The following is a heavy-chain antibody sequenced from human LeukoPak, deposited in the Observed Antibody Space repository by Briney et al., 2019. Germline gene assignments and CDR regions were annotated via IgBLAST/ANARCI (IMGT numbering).Heavy chain of an antibody. J-gene: IGHJ4*02. Sequence: GGSLRLSCAASGFTFSSYAMSWVRQAPGKGLEWVSVISSGSGGSTDYADSVKGRFTISRDNFKNTVYLQMNSLRAEDTAVYYCAKDRSGWELLERFDYWGQGTLVTVSS. CDR3: AKDRSGWELLERFDY. V-gene: IGHV3-23*01. CDR2: ISSGSGGST. D-gene: IGHD1-26*01. CDR1: GFTFSSYA.